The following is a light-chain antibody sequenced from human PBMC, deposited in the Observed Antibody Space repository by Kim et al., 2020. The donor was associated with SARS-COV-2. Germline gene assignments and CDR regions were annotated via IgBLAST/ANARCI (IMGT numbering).Light chain of an antibody. CDR2: QDN. V-gene: IGLV3-1*01. Sequence: VAPGQTASITCSGDKLGDKYACWYQQKPGQSPVLVIYQDNKRPSGIPERFSGSNSGNTATLTISGTQAMDEADYYCQAWDSSTVVFGGGTKLTVL. CDR1: KLGDKY. CDR3: QAWDSSTVV. J-gene: IGLJ2*01.